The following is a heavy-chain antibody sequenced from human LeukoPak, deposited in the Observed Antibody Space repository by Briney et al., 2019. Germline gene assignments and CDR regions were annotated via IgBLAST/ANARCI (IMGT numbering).Heavy chain of an antibody. CDR1: GGSISSGSYY. Sequence: SETLSLTCTVSGGSISSGSYYWSWIRQPAGKGLEWIGRIYTSGSTNYNPSLKSRVTISVDTSKNQFSLKVTSVTAADTAVYYCARIPSGGLYYMDVWGKGTTVTVSS. CDR3: ARIPSGGLYYMDV. J-gene: IGHJ6*03. D-gene: IGHD3-10*01. CDR2: IYTSGST. V-gene: IGHV4-61*02.